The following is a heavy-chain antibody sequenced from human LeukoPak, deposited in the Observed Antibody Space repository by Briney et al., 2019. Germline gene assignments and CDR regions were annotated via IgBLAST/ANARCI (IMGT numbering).Heavy chain of an antibody. CDR2: MNPNSGNT. J-gene: IGHJ6*02. Sequence: ASVKVSCKASGYTFTSYDINWVRQATGQGLEWMGWMNPNSGNTGYAQKFQGRVTMTRNTSISTAYMELSGLRSEDTAVYSCARGPDTVVVPAASSGYYYGMDVWGQGTTVTVSS. V-gene: IGHV1-8*01. CDR3: ARGPDTVVVPAASSGYYYGMDV. CDR1: GYTFTSYD. D-gene: IGHD2-2*01.